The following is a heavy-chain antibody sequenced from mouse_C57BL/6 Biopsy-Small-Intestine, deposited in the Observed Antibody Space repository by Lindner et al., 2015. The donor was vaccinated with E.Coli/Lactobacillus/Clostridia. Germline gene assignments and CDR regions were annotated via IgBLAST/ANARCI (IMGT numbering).Heavy chain of an antibody. CDR3: ARGERRGGFDY. J-gene: IGHJ2*01. Sequence: VQLQESGAELVRPGTSVKVSCKASGYAFTNYLIEWVKQRPGQGLEWIGVINPGSGGTNYNEKFKGKATLTADKSSSTAYMQLSSLTSEDSAVYFCARGERRGGFDYWGQGTTLTVSS. CDR1: GYAFTNYL. V-gene: IGHV1-54*01. CDR2: INPGSGGT. D-gene: IGHD2-12*01.